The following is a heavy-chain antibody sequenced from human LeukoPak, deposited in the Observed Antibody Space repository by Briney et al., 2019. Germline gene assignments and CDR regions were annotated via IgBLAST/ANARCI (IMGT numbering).Heavy chain of an antibody. CDR3: ATVPRIPAVGNTEYFQY. CDR2: VNPADSDT. CDR1: GYSFTSYW. V-gene: IGHV5-51*01. Sequence: GESLKISCKGSGYSFTSYWIAWERQMPGKGLEWMGIVNPADSDTRYSPSFQGQVTISVDKSISTAYLQWSSLQASDTAMYYCATVPRIPAVGNTEYFQYWGQGTLVTVSS. D-gene: IGHD6-13*01. J-gene: IGHJ1*01.